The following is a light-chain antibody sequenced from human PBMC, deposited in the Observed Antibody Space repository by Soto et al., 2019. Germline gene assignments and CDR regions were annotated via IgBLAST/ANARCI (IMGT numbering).Light chain of an antibody. CDR1: SSGVGDYNF. CDR3: ISYANSNALLWV. Sequence: QSAVTQPASVSGSPGQSITVSCTGTSSGVGDYNFVSWYQHHPGKAPKLIIYEVDARPSGISDRFSGSRSGNTASLTISGLQAENEADYFCISYANSNALLWVFGGGTKLTVL. CDR2: EVD. J-gene: IGLJ3*02. V-gene: IGLV2-14*01.